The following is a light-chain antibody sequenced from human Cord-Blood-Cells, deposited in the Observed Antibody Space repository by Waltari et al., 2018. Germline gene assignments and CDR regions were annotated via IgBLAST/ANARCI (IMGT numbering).Light chain of an antibody. CDR3: SSYTSSSTV. J-gene: IGLJ1*01. CDR2: EVS. CDR1: RSDVGGYNY. Sequence: QSALTQPASVSGSPGPSITISCTGTRSDVGGYNYVSWYQQHPGKAPKLMIYEVSNRPSGVSNRFSGSKSGNTASLTISGLQAEDEADYYCSSYTSSSTVFGTGTKVTVL. V-gene: IGLV2-14*01.